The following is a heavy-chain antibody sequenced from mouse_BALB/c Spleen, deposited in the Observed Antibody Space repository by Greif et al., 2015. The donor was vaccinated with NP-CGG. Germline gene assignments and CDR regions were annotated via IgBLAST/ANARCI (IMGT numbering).Heavy chain of an antibody. CDR1: GYTFTSYY. D-gene: IGHD2-14*01. Sequence: QVQLKESGAELAKPGASVKLSCKASGYTFTSYYMYWVKQRPGQGLEWIGEINPSNGGTNFNEKFKSKATLTVDKSSSTAYMQLSSLTSEDSAVYFGTRGYDGYWYFDVWGAGTTVTVSS. CDR3: TRGYDGYWYFDV. J-gene: IGHJ1*01. CDR2: INPSNGGT. V-gene: IGHV1S81*02.